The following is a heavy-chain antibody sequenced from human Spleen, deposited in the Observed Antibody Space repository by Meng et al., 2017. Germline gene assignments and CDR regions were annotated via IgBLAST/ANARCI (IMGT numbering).Heavy chain of an antibody. CDR3: ARVRYYYDSSGYMGDFAY. Sequence: GESLKISCAASGFTFSDYYMNWVRQAPGKGLEWVSSISSSSTIYYADSVKGRFTISRDNAKNSLYLQMNSLRAEDTALYYCARVRYYYDSSGYMGDFAYWGQGTLVTVSS. CDR2: ISSSSTI. J-gene: IGHJ4*02. D-gene: IGHD3-22*01. V-gene: IGHV3-69-1*01. CDR1: GFTFSDYY.